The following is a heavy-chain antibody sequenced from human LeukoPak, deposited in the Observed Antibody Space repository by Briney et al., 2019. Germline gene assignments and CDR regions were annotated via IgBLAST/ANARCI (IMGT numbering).Heavy chain of an antibody. CDR1: GFTFSSYA. D-gene: IGHD5-18*01. V-gene: IGHV3-23*01. Sequence: GGSLRLSCAASGFTFSSYAMSWVRQAPGKGLEWVSAISGSGGSTYCADSVKGRFTISRDNSKNTLYLQMNSLRAEDTAVYYCAKDPHVDTAMVTDYWGQGTLVTVSS. CDR2: ISGSGGST. J-gene: IGHJ4*02. CDR3: AKDPHVDTAMVTDY.